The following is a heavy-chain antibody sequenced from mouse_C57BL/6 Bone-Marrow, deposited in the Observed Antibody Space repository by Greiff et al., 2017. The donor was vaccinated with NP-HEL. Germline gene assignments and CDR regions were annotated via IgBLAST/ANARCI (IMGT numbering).Heavy chain of an antibody. J-gene: IGHJ3*01. CDR2: IDPSDSYT. CDR1: GYTFTSYW. CDR3: ARRGDEAY. D-gene: IGHD3-3*01. Sequence: VQLQQPGAELVMPGASVKLSCKASGYTFTSYWMHWVKQRPGQGLEWIGEIDPSDSYTNYNQKFKGKSTLTVDKSSSTAYMQLSSLTSEDAAVYYCARRGDEAYWGQGTLVTVSA. V-gene: IGHV1-69*01.